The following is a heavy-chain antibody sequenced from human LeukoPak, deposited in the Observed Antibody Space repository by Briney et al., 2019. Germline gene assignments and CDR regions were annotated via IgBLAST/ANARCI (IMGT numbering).Heavy chain of an antibody. CDR1: GGSISSGDYY. CDR3: ARGYYGSGSYAFDP. J-gene: IGHJ5*02. D-gene: IGHD3-10*01. V-gene: IGHV4-30-4*01. Sequence: PSETLSLTCTVSGGSISSGDYYWSWIRQPPGKGLEWIGYIYYSGSTYYNPSLKSRVTISVDTSKNQFSLKLSSVTAADTAVYYCARGYYGSGSYAFDPWGQGTLVTVSS. CDR2: IYYSGST.